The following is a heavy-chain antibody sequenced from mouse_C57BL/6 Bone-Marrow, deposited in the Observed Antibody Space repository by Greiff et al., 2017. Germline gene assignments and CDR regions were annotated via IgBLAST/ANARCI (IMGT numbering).Heavy chain of an antibody. V-gene: IGHV5-4*01. CDR2: ISDGGSYT. J-gene: IGHJ4*01. CDR3: ARDPQDYARDD. Sequence: EVKLMESGGGLVKPGGSLKLSCAASGFTFSSYAMYWVRQTPEKRLEWVATISDGGSYTYYTDNVKGRITFSRDNAKNNLYLTMSHLKSEDTAMYSCARDPQDYARDDWGQGTPVTVSS. CDR1: GFTFSSYA.